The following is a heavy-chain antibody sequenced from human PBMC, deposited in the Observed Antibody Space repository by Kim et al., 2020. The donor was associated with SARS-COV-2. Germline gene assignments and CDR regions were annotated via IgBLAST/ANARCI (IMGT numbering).Heavy chain of an antibody. Sequence: YAQKFQGRVTITADKSTSTAYMELSSLRSEDTAVYYCASSQQQLAPSFDYWGQGTLVTVSS. V-gene: IGHV1-69*02. CDR3: ASSQQQLAPSFDY. D-gene: IGHD6-13*01. J-gene: IGHJ4*02.